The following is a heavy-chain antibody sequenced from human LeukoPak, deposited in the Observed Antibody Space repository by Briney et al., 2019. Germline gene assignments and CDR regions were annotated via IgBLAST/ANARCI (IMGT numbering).Heavy chain of an antibody. V-gene: IGHV5-51*01. CDR2: IYPGDSDT. Sequence: HGESLKISCKASGYIFANYWIGWVRQMPGKGLEWMGIIYPGDSDTRYSPSFQGQVTISADKSISTAYLQWSSLKASDTAMYYCARQGEWDSDSGGYYPYYFDYWGQGTLVTVSS. D-gene: IGHD3-22*01. J-gene: IGHJ4*02. CDR3: ARQGEWDSDSGGYYPYYFDY. CDR1: GYIFANYW.